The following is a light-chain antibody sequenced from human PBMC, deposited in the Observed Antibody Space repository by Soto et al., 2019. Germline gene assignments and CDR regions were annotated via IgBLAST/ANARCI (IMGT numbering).Light chain of an antibody. V-gene: IGKV1-39*01. CDR3: QQSYRFPKT. Sequence: DIQGIQSPSSLSASVGDRVTITCRASLRISTYLNWYQQKPGKAPKLLIYAASTLQSGVPSRFSGSGSGTEFTLTIISLQPEDFAPYYCQQSYRFPKTFGRGTKVEVK. J-gene: IGKJ1*01. CDR1: LRISTY. CDR2: AAS.